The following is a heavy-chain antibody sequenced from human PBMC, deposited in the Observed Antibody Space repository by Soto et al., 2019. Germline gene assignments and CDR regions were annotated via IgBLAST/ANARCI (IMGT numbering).Heavy chain of an antibody. Sequence: SETLSLTCAVYGGSFSGYYWSWIRQPPGKGLEWIGEINHSGSTDYNPSLKSRVTISVDTSKNQFSLKLSSVTAADTAVYYCASGGMITFGGVIAKVGGFDYWGQGTLVTVSS. J-gene: IGHJ4*02. CDR1: GGSFSGYY. V-gene: IGHV4-34*01. D-gene: IGHD3-16*02. CDR3: ASGGMITFGGVIAKVGGFDY. CDR2: INHSGST.